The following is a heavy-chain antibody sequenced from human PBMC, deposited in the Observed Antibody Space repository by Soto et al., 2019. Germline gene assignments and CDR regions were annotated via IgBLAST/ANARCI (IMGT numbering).Heavy chain of an antibody. CDR1: GYSFTIYW. D-gene: IGHD2-2*01. V-gene: IGHV5-10-1*01. Sequence: PGESLKISCKGSGYSFTIYWISWVRQMPGKGLEWMGRIDPSDSYTNYSPSFQGHVTISADKSISTAYLQWSSLKASDTAMYYCARGGSRDGRGYCSSTSCYGLPDVWGQGTTVTVSS. CDR3: ARGGSRDGRGYCSSTSCYGLPDV. J-gene: IGHJ6*02. CDR2: IDPSDSYT.